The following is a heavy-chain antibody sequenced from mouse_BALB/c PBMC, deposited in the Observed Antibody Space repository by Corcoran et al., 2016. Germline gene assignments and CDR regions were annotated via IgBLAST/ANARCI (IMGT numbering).Heavy chain of an antibody. D-gene: IGHD2-13*01. CDR3: TRRADYMYFFYY. CDR1: GFSLSTSGMG. J-gene: IGHJ2*01. Sequence: QVTLKESGPGILKPSQTLSLTCSFSGFSLSTSGMGVGWIRQPSGKGLEWLDHIWWDDDKYYNPSLKSQLTISKDTDRNQGFLKITRMETAETATYYCTRRADYMYFFYYWRRGTTLTVSS. CDR2: IWWDDDK. V-gene: IGHV8-8*01.